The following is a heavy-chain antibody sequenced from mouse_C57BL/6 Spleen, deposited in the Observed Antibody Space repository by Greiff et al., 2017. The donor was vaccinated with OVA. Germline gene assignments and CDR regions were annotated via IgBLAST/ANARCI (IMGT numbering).Heavy chain of an antibody. CDR1: GYTFTDYN. V-gene: IGHV1-22*01. Sequence: VQLQQSGPELVKPGASVKMSCKASGYTFTDYNMHWVKQSHGKSLEWIGYINPNNGGTSYNQKFKGKATLTVNKSSSTAYMELRSLTSEESAVYYCAVYYGYDGEYAMDYWGQGTSVTVSS. J-gene: IGHJ4*01. CDR2: INPNNGGT. CDR3: AVYYGYDGEYAMDY. D-gene: IGHD2-2*01.